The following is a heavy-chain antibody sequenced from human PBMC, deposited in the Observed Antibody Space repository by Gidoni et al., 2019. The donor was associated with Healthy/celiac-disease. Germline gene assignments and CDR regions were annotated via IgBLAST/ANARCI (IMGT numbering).Heavy chain of an antibody. Sequence: QVQLVESGGGVVQPGRSLRLSCAASGFTFSSYGMHWVRQAPGKGLEWVAVISYDGSNKYYADSVKGRFTISRDNSKNTLYLQMNSLRAEDTAVYYCAKDSGYYDFWSGYEARPEEDYWGQGTLVTVSS. CDR3: AKDSGYYDFWSGYEARPEEDY. D-gene: IGHD3-3*01. J-gene: IGHJ4*02. V-gene: IGHV3-30*18. CDR1: GFTFSSYG. CDR2: ISYDGSNK.